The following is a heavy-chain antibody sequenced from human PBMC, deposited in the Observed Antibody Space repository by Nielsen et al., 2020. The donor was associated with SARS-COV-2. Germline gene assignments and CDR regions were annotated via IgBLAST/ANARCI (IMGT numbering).Heavy chain of an antibody. CDR3: AKTWGFDF. CDR2: ITSSSTTI. Sequence: GGSLRLSCAASGFTFSNYGMNWVRQAPGKGLEWISYITSSSTTIYYADSVKGRFTISRDNAKNSLYLQMNSLRVDDTAVYYCAKTWGFDFWGQGTLVTVSS. CDR1: GFTFSNYG. D-gene: IGHD7-27*01. V-gene: IGHV3-48*01. J-gene: IGHJ4*02.